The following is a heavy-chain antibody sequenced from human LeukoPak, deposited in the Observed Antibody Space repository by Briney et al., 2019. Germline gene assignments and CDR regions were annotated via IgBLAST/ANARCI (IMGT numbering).Heavy chain of an antibody. V-gene: IGHV3-48*01. J-gene: IGHJ4*02. Sequence: GSLRLSCVASSFTFSSSSLNWVRQAPGKGVEWLSYISSNGGTIYYADSVKGRFTISRDYVNNSRHLEMNSRRAEDTAVYYCATVILTTDYGYWGQGTLVTVSS. CDR1: SFTFSSSS. CDR2: ISSNGGTI. CDR3: ATVILTTDYGY. D-gene: IGHD2/OR15-2a*01.